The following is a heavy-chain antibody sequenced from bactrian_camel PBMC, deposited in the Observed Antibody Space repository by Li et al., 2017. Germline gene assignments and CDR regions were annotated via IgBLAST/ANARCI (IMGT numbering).Heavy chain of an antibody. CDR3: AADSSPLARRCRLVRDDYNS. J-gene: IGHJ4*01. CDR2: IDGDGTS. CDR1: GGTYSTYRSYC. V-gene: IGHV3-3*01. D-gene: IGHD6*01. Sequence: HVQLVESGGDSVQAGGSLRLSCEASGGTYSTYRSYCMAWFRQPPGKSREGVAAIDGDGTSLYVGSVKGRFNISKDTAKNILYLQMNSLRPEDTAMYYCAADSSPLARRCRLVRDDYNSWGQGTQVTVS.